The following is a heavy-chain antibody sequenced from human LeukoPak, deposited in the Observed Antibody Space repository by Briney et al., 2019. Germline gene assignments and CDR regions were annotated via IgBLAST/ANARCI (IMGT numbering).Heavy chain of an antibody. V-gene: IGHV4-34*01. CDR3: ARGYRDSSEGNDYFDY. J-gene: IGHJ4*02. Sequence: SETLSLTCAVYGGSFSGYYWSWIRQPPGKGLEWIGEINHSGSTNYNPSLKSRVTISVDTSKNQFSLKLSSVTAADTAVYYCARGYRDSSEGNDYFDYWGQGTLVTVSS. CDR1: GGSFSGYY. D-gene: IGHD6-19*01. CDR2: INHSGST.